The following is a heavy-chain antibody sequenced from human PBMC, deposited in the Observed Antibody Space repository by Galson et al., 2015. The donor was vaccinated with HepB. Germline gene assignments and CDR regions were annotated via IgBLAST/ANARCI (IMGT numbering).Heavy chain of an antibody. CDR1: GYTFTNCA. CDR2: INTNTGSP. J-gene: IGHJ5*02. D-gene: IGHD3-10*01. CDR3: GRELLCGSGRNMFDP. V-gene: IGHV7-4-1*02. Sequence: SVKVSCKASGYTFTNCAMNWVRQAPGQGLEWMGWINTNTGSPTYAQAFTGRFVFSLDTSVSTAYLEISSLKAEDTAVYYCGRELLCGSGRNMFDPWGQGTLVTVSS.